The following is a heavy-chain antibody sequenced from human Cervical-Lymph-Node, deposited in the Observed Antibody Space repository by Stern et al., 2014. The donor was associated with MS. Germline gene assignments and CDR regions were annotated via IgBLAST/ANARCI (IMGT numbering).Heavy chain of an antibody. V-gene: IGHV3-9*01. CDR3: AKEIEPSQDQTGMSYDFYNKVLDV. CDR2: ISWNSDSI. J-gene: IGHJ6*02. CDR1: GFTFDDYA. D-gene: IGHD2-21*02. Sequence: EVQLVESGGGLVQPGRSLRLSCEASGFTFDDYAMHWVRQAPGKGLEWVSGISWNSDSIDYAYSVKGRFTTSRDSAKNALYLQMNSLRVEDTSLYYCAKEIEPSQDQTGMSYDFYNKVLDVWGQGTTVAVSS.